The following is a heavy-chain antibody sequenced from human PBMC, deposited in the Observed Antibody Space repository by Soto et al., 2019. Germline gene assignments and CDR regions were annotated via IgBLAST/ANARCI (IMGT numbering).Heavy chain of an antibody. D-gene: IGHD3-16*01. CDR2: ISAYNGNT. Sequence: VASVKVSCKASGYTFTSYGISWVRQAPGQGLEWMGWISAYNGNTNYAQKLQGRVTVTTDTSTSTAYMELRSLRSDDTAVYYCARVAMITFGGVIAHWGQGTLVTVSS. CDR1: GYTFTSYG. CDR3: ARVAMITFGGVIAH. V-gene: IGHV1-18*01. J-gene: IGHJ4*02.